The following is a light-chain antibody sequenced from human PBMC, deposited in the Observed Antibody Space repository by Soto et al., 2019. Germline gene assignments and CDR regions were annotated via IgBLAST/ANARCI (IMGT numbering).Light chain of an antibody. J-gene: IGKJ4*01. Sequence: DLQMTQSPSSVSASVGDRVTITCRASQGISSWLAWYQQKPGKAPNLLIHTASSLQSGVPSRFSDSGSGTHFTHTLSSRQPEDFATYYCQQANSFPLTFGGATKLEIK. CDR2: TAS. CDR1: QGISSW. V-gene: IGKV1-12*01. CDR3: QQANSFPLT.